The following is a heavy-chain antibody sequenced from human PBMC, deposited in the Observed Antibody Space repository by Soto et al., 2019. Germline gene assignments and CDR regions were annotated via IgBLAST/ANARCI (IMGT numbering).Heavy chain of an antibody. D-gene: IGHD3-10*01. CDR3: ARHSLWFGPRPRNDAFDI. J-gene: IGHJ3*02. Sequence: SETLSLTCTVSGGSISSGGYYWSWIRQHPGKGLEWIGYIYYSGSTYYNPSLKSRVTISVDTSKNQFSLKLSSVTAADTAVYYCARHSLWFGPRPRNDAFDIWGKGTMVTVSS. CDR2: IYYSGST. V-gene: IGHV4-31*03. CDR1: GGSISSGGYY.